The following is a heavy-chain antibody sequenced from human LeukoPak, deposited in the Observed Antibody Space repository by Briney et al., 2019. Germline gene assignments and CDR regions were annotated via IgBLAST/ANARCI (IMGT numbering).Heavy chain of an antibody. V-gene: IGHV3-15*01. Sequence: GGSLRLSCVASGFTFSNAWMSWVRQAAGKELEWIGRIKSEADGETTDYAAPVKGRFTISRDDSKNTLYLQMNSLETEDTGIYYCTTLDRGGIADDYWGQGILVTVSS. CDR1: GFTFSNAW. J-gene: IGHJ4*02. D-gene: IGHD6-13*01. CDR3: TTLDRGGIADDY. CDR2: IKSEADGETT.